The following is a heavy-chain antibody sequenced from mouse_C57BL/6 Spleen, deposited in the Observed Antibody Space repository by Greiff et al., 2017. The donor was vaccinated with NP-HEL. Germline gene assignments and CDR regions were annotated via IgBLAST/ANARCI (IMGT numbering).Heavy chain of an antibody. V-gene: IGHV3-6*01. D-gene: IGHD2-1*01. CDR3: AREGGKGYFDV. CDR2: ISYDGSN. CDR1: GYSITSGYY. Sequence: VQLQQSGPGLVKPSQSLSLTCSVTGYSITSGYYWNWIRQFPGNKLEWMGYISYDGSNNYNPSLKNRISITRDTSKNQFFLKLNSVTTEDTATYYCAREGGKGYFDVWGTGTTVTVSS. J-gene: IGHJ1*03.